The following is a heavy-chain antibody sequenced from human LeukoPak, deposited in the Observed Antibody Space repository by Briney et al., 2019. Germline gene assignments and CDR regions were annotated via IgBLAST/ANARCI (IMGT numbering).Heavy chain of an antibody. J-gene: IGHJ5*02. Sequence: GGSLRLSCAASGFTFSSYEMNWVRQAPGKGLEWVSYISSSGSTIYYADSVKGRFTISRDNAENSLYMKMNSLRGEDTAVYYCARESGGFLTGNKVDPWGQGTLVTVSS. CDR1: GFTFSSYE. V-gene: IGHV3-48*03. D-gene: IGHD2-15*01. CDR3: ARESGGFLTGNKVDP. CDR2: ISSSGSTI.